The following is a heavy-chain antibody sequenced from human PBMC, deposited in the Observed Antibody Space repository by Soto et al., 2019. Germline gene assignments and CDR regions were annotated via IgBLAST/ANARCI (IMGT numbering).Heavy chain of an antibody. CDR3: APEVRDTAMFTRDY. CDR1: GYTLTELS. Sequence: ASVKVSCKVSGYTLTELSMHWVRQAPGKGLEWMGGFDPEDGETIYAQKFQGRVTMTEDTSTDTAYMELSSLRSEDTAVYCCAPEVRDTAMFTRDYWGEGPLVTACS. V-gene: IGHV1-24*01. D-gene: IGHD5-18*01. CDR2: FDPEDGET. J-gene: IGHJ4*02.